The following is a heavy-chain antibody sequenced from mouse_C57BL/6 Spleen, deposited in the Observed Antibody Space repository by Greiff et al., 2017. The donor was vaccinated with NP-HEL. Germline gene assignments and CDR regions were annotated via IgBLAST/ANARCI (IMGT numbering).Heavy chain of an antibody. D-gene: IGHD2-5*01. Sequence: DVMLVESGGGLVKPGGSLKLSCAASGFTFSDYGMHWVRQAPEKGLEWVAYISSGSSTIYYADTVKGRFTISRDNAKNTLFLQMTSLRSEDTARYDCATYYSNYGAMDYWGQGTSVTVSS. V-gene: IGHV5-17*01. CDR2: ISSGSSTI. J-gene: IGHJ4*01. CDR1: GFTFSDYG. CDR3: ATYYSNYGAMDY.